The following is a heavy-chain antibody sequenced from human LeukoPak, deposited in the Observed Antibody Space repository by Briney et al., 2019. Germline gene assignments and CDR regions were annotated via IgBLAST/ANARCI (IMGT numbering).Heavy chain of an antibody. CDR2: ISSSSYI. J-gene: IGHJ3*02. CDR3: ARGLWFGGRGAFDI. CDR1: GLTFSSYS. V-gene: IGHV3-21*01. D-gene: IGHD3-10*01. Sequence: GGSLRLSCAASGLTFSSYSMNWVRQAPGKGLEWVSSISSSSYIYYADSVKGRFTISRDNAKNSLYLQMNSLRAEDTAVYYCARGLWFGGRGAFDIWGQGTMVTVSS.